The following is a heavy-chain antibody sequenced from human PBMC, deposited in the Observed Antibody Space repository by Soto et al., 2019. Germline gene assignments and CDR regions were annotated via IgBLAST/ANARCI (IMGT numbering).Heavy chain of an antibody. J-gene: IGHJ4*01. CDR3: SRGTSIPASGDY. CDR1: GYTFTNYG. V-gene: IGHV1-18*01. Sequence: QVPLVQSGAEVKKPGASVKVSCKAPGYTFTNYGINWVRQAPGQGLEWLGWVSAYNGERRYAQRVQARVIMTTDTSTTTAYMELRSLRSDDTAVYYCSRGTSIPASGDYWGQGTLVTVSS. CDR2: VSAYNGER. D-gene: IGHD6-6*01.